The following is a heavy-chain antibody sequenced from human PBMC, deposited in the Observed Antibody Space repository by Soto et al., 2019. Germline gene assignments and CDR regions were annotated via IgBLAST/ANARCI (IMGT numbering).Heavy chain of an antibody. CDR3: TRQSSYYGMDV. J-gene: IGHJ6*02. V-gene: IGHV5-51*01. Sequence: GESLKISCKGSGYSFSNYWIGWVRQMPGKGLEWMGINYPDDSDTRYNPSFQGQVTISADKSITTAYLQWSSLKASDTAMYYCTRQSSYYGMDVWGQGTTVTVSS. CDR1: GYSFSNYW. CDR2: NYPDDSDT.